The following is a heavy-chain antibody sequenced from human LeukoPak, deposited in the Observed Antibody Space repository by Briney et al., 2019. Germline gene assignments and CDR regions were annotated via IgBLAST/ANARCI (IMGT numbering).Heavy chain of an antibody. J-gene: IGHJ4*02. Sequence: GESLKISCTGSGYGFSSYWIGWVRQMPGKGLEWMGIIYPGDPDTTYSPSFHGQVTISADTSIRTAYLQWSSLKASDTAMYYCARRGRYFDFDLWGQGTLVTVSS. CDR2: IYPGDPDT. V-gene: IGHV5-51*01. CDR3: ARRGRYFDFDL. CDR1: GYGFSSYW. D-gene: IGHD3-9*01.